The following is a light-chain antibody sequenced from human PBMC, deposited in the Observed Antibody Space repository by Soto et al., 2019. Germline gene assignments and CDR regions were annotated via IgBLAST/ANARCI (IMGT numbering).Light chain of an antibody. CDR3: QESYISPAVS. V-gene: IGKV1-39*01. CDR2: ATS. Sequence: DIQMTQSPSSLSASLGDRVTITCRASQNIDNYLNWYQQKPGKAPKLLIYATSTLQSGVPSRFSGSGSGTEFTLTISSLQAEDFATYFCQESYISPAVSFGGGTKVDSK. J-gene: IGKJ4*01. CDR1: QNIDNY.